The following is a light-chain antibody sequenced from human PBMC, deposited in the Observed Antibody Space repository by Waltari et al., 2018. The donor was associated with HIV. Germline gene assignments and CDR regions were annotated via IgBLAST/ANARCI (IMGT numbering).Light chain of an antibody. CDR3: QSYDSSLSGVV. J-gene: IGLJ2*01. CDR1: SSNSGSGCD. Sequence: QSVLTHPPSVYGAPVQRVIISCPGTSSNSGSGCDCPWYQQLPGTAPKLLIYGNRNRPSGVPDRFSGSKSGTSASLAITGLQAEDEADYYCQSYDSSLSGVVFGGGTRLTVL. CDR2: GNR. V-gene: IGLV1-40*01.